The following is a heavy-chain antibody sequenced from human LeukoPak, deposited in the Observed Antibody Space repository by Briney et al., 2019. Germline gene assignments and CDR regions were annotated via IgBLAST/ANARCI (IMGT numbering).Heavy chain of an antibody. CDR1: GGTFSSYA. CDR3: ARDPGVDYDYVWGSYRSAYQFDY. D-gene: IGHD3-16*02. Sequence: SVKDSCKASGGTFSSYAISWVRQAPGQGLESMGRIIPIFGTANYAQKFQGRVTITTDESTSTAYMELSSLRSEDTAVYYCARDPGVDYDYVWGSYRSAYQFDYWGQGTLVTVSS. CDR2: IIPIFGTA. V-gene: IGHV1-69*05. J-gene: IGHJ4*02.